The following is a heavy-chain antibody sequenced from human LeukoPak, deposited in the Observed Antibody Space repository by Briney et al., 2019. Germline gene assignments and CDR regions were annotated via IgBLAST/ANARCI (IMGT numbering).Heavy chain of an antibody. V-gene: IGHV3-48*03. J-gene: IGHJ4*02. CDR1: GFILGTYE. D-gene: IGHD2/OR15-2a*01. Sequence: GGSLRLSCVTSGFILGTYEMNWVRQAPGEGLEWISSISSRGGTLYYADSVKGRFTISRDNAKNSLYLQMNSLRADDSAVYFCARVYCDTSACHGVDFWGQGTLVTVSS. CDR3: ARVYCDTSACHGVDF. CDR2: ISSRGGTL.